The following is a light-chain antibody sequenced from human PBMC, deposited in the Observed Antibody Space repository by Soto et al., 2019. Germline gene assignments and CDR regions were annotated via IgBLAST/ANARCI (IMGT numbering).Light chain of an antibody. CDR2: DVS. Sequence: QSALTQPASVSGSPGQSITISCTGTSSDVCGYNYVSWYQQHPGKAPKVMIYDVSNRPSGVSNRFSGSKSGNTASLTISGLQAEDEADYYCSSYTTSSTYVFGTGTKLTVL. V-gene: IGLV2-14*01. CDR3: SSYTTSSTYV. CDR1: SSDVCGYNY. J-gene: IGLJ1*01.